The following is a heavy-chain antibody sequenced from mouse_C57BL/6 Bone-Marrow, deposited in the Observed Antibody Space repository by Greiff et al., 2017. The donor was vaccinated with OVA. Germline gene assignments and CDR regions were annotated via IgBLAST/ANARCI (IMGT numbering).Heavy chain of an antibody. Sequence: QVQLQQSGPGLVKPSQSLFLTCSITGFPITSGYYWIWIRQSPGKPLEWMGYITHSGETFYNPSLQSPISITRETSKNQFFLQLNSVTTEDTAMYYCAGATIYDGSNWYFDVWGTGTTVTVSS. V-gene: IGHV12-3*01. CDR3: AGATIYDGSNWYFDV. D-gene: IGHD2-3*01. J-gene: IGHJ1*03. CDR1: GFPITSGYY. CDR2: ITHSGET.